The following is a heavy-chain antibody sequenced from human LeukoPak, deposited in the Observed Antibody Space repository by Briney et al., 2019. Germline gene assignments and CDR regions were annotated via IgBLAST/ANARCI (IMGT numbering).Heavy chain of an antibody. CDR3: ASGYCGGDCPYHAFDI. J-gene: IGHJ3*02. CDR1: GGPISSYY. Sequence: SETLSLTCTVSGGPISSYYWSWIRQPPGRGLEWVGYIYYGRTTNYNPSLKSRVAISVDKSKNQFSLKLSSVTAADMAVYYCASGYCGGDCPYHAFDIWGQGTMVTVSS. CDR2: IYYGRTT. V-gene: IGHV4-59*13. D-gene: IGHD2-21*02.